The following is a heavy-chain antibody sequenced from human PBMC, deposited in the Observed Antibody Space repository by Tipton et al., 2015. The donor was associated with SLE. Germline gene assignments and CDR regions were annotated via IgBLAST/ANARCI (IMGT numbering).Heavy chain of an antibody. CDR1: GFTFSNYA. D-gene: IGHD5-24*01. CDR3: ARDFYVMSTTYFHY. J-gene: IGHJ4*02. Sequence: AVSGFTFSNYALHWVRQAPGKGLEWVAVISYDGRNEYYAASVKGRFTISRDNSKNTLYLQMNSLRPEDTAVYFCARDFYVMSTTYFHYWGQGTLVTVSS. V-gene: IGHV3-30*04. CDR2: ISYDGRNE.